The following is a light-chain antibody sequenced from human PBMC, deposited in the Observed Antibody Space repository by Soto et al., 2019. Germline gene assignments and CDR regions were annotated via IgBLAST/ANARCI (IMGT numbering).Light chain of an antibody. CDR3: HQYDDSPQT. V-gene: IGKV3-20*01. Sequence: EVLLTQSPCTLSLSPGERAILSCRASQSSSSSFLAWYQQKPGQAPRLLIHAASTGATGIPARFRGSGSGTDFTLTISSLEPEDSAVYFCHQYDDSPQTFGQGTKVDIK. J-gene: IGKJ2*01. CDR2: AAS. CDR1: QSSSSSF.